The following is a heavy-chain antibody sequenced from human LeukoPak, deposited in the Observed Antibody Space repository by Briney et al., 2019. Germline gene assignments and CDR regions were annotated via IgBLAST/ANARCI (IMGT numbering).Heavy chain of an antibody. CDR3: ARDPIGRFLEWLGFDP. CDR1: GGSISSSSYY. J-gene: IGHJ5*02. Sequence: SETLSLTCTVSGGSISSSSYYWGWIRQPPGKGLEWIGSIYYSGSTYYNPSLTSRVTISVDTSKNQFSLKLSSVTAADTAVYYCARDPIGRFLEWLGFDPWGQGTLVTVSS. CDR2: IYYSGST. D-gene: IGHD3-3*01. V-gene: IGHV4-39*02.